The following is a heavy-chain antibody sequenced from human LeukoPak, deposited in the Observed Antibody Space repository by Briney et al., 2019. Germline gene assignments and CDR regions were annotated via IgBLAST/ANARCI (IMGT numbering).Heavy chain of an antibody. V-gene: IGHV3-74*01. CDR1: GFTFDDYA. Sequence: GGSLRLSCAASGFTFDDYAMHWVRQAPGKGLVWVSRINSDGSSTSYADSVKGRFTISRDNAKNTLYLQMNSLRAEDTAVYYCALSDTAMAHYYYYGMDVWGQGTTVTVSS. J-gene: IGHJ6*02. CDR2: INSDGSST. D-gene: IGHD5-18*01. CDR3: ALSDTAMAHYYYYGMDV.